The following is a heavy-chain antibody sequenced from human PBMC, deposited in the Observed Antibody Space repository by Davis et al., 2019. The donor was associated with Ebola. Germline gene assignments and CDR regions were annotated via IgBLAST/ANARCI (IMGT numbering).Heavy chain of an antibody. CDR3: ARLPGLYCSGGSCYSVFDF. Sequence: PSETLSLTCTVSGGSVSSANNYWSWIRQPPGKGLEWIANVYYTGSTNYNPSLRRRVTTSIDTSKEQFPLKLTTVTAADTAVYYCARLPGLYCSGGSCYSVFDFWGQGTLVTVSS. D-gene: IGHD2-15*01. CDR1: GGSVSSANNY. V-gene: IGHV4-61*01. CDR2: VYYTGST. J-gene: IGHJ4*02.